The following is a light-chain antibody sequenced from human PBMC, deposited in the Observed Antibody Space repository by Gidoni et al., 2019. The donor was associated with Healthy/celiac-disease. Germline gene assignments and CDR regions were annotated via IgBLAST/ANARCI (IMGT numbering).Light chain of an antibody. CDR1: QSVLSSSNNKNY. J-gene: IGKJ4*01. Sequence: DIVMPQSPDSLAVSLGERATINCKSSQSVLSSSNNKNYLHWYQQKAGQPPKLLFYWASTRESGVPDRFSGGGSGTDFTLTISSLQAEDVAVYYCQSRLTFXGXTKVEIK. V-gene: IGKV4-1*01. CDR3: QSRLT. CDR2: WAS.